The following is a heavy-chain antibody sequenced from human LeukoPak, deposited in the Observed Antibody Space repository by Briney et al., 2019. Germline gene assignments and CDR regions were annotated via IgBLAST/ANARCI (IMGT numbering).Heavy chain of an antibody. D-gene: IGHD6-6*01. Sequence: GESLKISRTGSGYSFTSYWIGWVRQLPGKGLEWMGNIYPGDSDTRYSPSFQGQVTISADKSISTAYLQWSRLKASDTAMYYCARRYSSSSGASDAFDFWGRGTMVTVSS. CDR1: GYSFTSYW. CDR2: IYPGDSDT. V-gene: IGHV5-51*01. CDR3: ARRYSSSSGASDAFDF. J-gene: IGHJ3*01.